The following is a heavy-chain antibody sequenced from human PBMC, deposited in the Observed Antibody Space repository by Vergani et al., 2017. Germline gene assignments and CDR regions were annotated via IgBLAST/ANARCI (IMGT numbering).Heavy chain of an antibody. D-gene: IGHD2-2*01. V-gene: IGHV2-26*01. CDR2: IFSNDEK. CDR3: ARLYCSSTSCYYGY. CDR1: GFTFSSYA. J-gene: IGHJ4*02. Sequence: ESGGGLVQPGGSLRLSCAASGFTFSSYAMSWVRQAPGKGLEWLAHIFSNDEKSYSTSLKSRLTISKDTSKSQVVLTMTNMDPVDTATYYCARLYCSSTSCYYGYWGQGTLVTVSS.